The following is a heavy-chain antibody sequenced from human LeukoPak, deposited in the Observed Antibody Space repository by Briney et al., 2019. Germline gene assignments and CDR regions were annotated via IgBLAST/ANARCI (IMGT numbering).Heavy chain of an antibody. CDR2: ISYDGSNK. CDR3: AKALFAGRHRQGDFDY. Sequence: PGGSLRLSCAASGFTFSSYGMHWVRQAPGKGLEWVAVISYDGSNKYYADSVKGRFTVSRDNSKNTLYLQMNSLRPEDAALYYCAKALFAGRHRQGDFDYWGQGTLVTVSS. J-gene: IGHJ4*02. CDR1: GFTFSSYG. D-gene: IGHD3-3*01. V-gene: IGHV3-30*18.